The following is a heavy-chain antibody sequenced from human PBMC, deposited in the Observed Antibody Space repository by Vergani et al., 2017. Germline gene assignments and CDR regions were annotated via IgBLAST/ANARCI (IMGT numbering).Heavy chain of an antibody. J-gene: IGHJ6*02. CDR1: GFTFSDFS. CDR3: ARDCTSGGCPDNYGMDV. V-gene: IGHV3-21*06. CDR2: IGSSGPYI. Sequence: EVQLVESGGGLVKPGGSLRLSCAASGFTFSDFSMSWVRQAPGKGLEWVAFIGSSGPYINYADSVKGRFIISRDNTNNSLFLQLRSLRAEDAAVYYFARDCTSGGCPDNYGMDVWGQGATVTVSS. D-gene: IGHD2-8*01.